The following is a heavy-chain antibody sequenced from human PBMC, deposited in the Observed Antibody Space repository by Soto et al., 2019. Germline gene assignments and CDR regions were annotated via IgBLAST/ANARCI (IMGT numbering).Heavy chain of an antibody. CDR2: ISAGAVAT. V-gene: IGHV3-23*01. Sequence: EVQLLESGGGLVQPGGSLRLCCAASGFTFSSYAMSWVRQAPGKGLEWVSAISAGAVATNYADSVKGRFTISRDNAKNTLCLQMNSLRAEDTAVYYCAKGRTSETAYDVFDIWGQGTVVTVSS. CDR3: AKGRTSETAYDVFDI. J-gene: IGHJ3*02. D-gene: IGHD2-21*02. CDR1: GFTFSSYA.